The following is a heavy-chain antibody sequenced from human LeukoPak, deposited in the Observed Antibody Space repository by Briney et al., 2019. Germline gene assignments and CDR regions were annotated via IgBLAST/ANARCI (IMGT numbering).Heavy chain of an antibody. Sequence: GGSLRLSCAASGFNFSNAWMSWVRQAPGKGLEWVGRIKGKTDGGTTDYAAPVKGRFTISRDDSKNTLYLQINSLKTEDTAVYYCTTPRYSSSWYYFDYWGQGTLVTVSS. D-gene: IGHD6-13*01. CDR1: GFNFSNAW. CDR2: IKGKTDGGTT. J-gene: IGHJ4*02. V-gene: IGHV3-15*01. CDR3: TTPRYSSSWYYFDY.